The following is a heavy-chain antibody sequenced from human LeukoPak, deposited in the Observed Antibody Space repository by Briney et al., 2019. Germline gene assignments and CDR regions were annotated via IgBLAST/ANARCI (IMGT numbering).Heavy chain of an antibody. J-gene: IGHJ4*02. V-gene: IGHV4-34*01. CDR3: ARGYSSGWYRLTTFDY. CDR1: GGSISSYY. Sequence: PSETLSLTCTVSGGSISSYYWSWIRQPPGKGLEWIGEINHSGSTNYNPSLRSRVTISVDTSKNQFSLKLSSVTAADTAVYYCARGYSSGWYRLTTFDYWGQGTLVTVSS. CDR2: INHSGST. D-gene: IGHD6-19*01.